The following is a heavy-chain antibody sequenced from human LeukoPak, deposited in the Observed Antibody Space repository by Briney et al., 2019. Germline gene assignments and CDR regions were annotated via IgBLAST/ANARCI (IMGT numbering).Heavy chain of an antibody. V-gene: IGHV3-30*18. D-gene: IGHD4-23*01. Sequence: GRSLRLSCAASGFTFSSYGMHWVRQAPGKGLEWVAVISYDGSNKYYADSVKGRFTISRDNSKNTLYLQMNSLRAEDTAVYYCAKELSKTGGNTWGQGTLATVSS. CDR3: AKELSKTGGNT. CDR2: ISYDGSNK. J-gene: IGHJ5*02. CDR1: GFTFSSYG.